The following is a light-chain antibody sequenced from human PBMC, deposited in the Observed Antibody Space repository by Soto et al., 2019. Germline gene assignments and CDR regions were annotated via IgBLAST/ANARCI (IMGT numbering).Light chain of an antibody. CDR2: GGT. CDR3: CSYAGITTYYV. J-gene: IGLJ1*01. CDR1: SSDVGIYNL. V-gene: IGLV2-23*01. Sequence: QSVLTQPASVSGSPGQSITISCTGTSSDVGIYNLVSWYQQHPGEAPKLMIYGGTKRPSGVSNRFSGSKSGNTASLTISGLQAEDEADYYCCSYAGITTYYVFGTG.